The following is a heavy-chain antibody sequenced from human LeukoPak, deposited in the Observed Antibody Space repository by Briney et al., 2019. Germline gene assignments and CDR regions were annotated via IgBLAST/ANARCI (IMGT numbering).Heavy chain of an antibody. Sequence: SEALSLTCAVYGGSFSGYYWSWIRQPPGKGLEWIGEINHSGSTNYNPSLKSRVTISVDTSKNQFSLKLSSVTAADTAVYYCARAPCGGDCYSGAFDIWGQGTMVTVSS. CDR3: ARAPCGGDCYSGAFDI. CDR1: GGSFSGYY. D-gene: IGHD2-21*02. J-gene: IGHJ3*02. V-gene: IGHV4-34*01. CDR2: INHSGST.